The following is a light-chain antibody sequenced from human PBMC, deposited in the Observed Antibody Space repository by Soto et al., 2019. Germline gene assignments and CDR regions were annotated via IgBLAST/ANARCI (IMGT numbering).Light chain of an antibody. V-gene: IGKV1-39*01. J-gene: IGKJ2*01. Sequence: DIQMTQSPSSLSASVGDRVTVTCRASQTISRYLNWYQQNPGKAPKLLIYAASSLQSGVPSRFSGSGSGTDFTLTSSSLQPEEFATYYCQQSSDIPYTFGQGTKLEIK. CDR2: AAS. CDR1: QTISRY. CDR3: QQSSDIPYT.